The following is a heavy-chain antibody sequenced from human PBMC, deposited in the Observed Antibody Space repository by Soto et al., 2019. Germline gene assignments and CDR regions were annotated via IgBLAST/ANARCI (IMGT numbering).Heavy chain of an antibody. CDR1: GGSFSGYY. CDR2: INHSGRT. J-gene: IGHJ2*01. V-gene: IGHV4-34*01. Sequence: SETLSLTCAVYGGSFSGYYWSWIRQPPGKGLEWIGEINHSGRTYHNPSLKSRVTMSVDTSKNQFSLNLSSVSAADTAVYYCAAFLGAYWYFDLWGRGTLVTVSS. CDR3: AAFLGAYWYFDL. D-gene: IGHD1-26*01.